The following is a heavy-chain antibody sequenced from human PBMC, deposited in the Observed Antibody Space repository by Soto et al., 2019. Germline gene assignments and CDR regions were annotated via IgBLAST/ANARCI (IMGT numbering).Heavy chain of an antibody. Sequence: SETLSLTCAVSGGSISSGGYSWSWIRQPPGKGLEWIGYIYHSGSTYYNPSLKSRVTISVDRSKNQFSLELRSLRSDDTAVYYCARAPVVPAAIGHYYYYYYMDVWGKGTTVTVSS. CDR2: IYHSGST. CDR3: ARAPVVPAAIGHYYYYYYMDV. J-gene: IGHJ6*03. D-gene: IGHD2-2*01. V-gene: IGHV4-30-2*01. CDR1: GGSISSGGYS.